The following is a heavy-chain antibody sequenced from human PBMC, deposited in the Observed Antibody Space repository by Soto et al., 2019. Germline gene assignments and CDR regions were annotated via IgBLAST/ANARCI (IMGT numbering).Heavy chain of an antibody. CDR1: GYTFSNYG. V-gene: IGHV1-18*01. CDR2: VNGDSGNT. J-gene: IGHJ3*01. CDR3: ARGSGLNDGSDL. Sequence: QVHLVQSGGEVKKPGASVKISCQTSGYTFSNYGITWVRQAPGQGLEWVGWVNGDSGNTNYAQNLEGRVTMTTAASTATADMELRNLRSDDTATYYCARGSGLNDGSDLWGQGTVVTVSS. D-gene: IGHD6-25*01.